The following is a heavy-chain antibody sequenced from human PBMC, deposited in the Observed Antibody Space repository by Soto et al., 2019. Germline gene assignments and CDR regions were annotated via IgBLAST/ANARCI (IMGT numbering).Heavy chain of an antibody. V-gene: IGHV3-11*01. D-gene: IGHD3-22*01. CDR2: ISSSGSTI. Sequence: QVQLVESGGGLVKPGGSLRLSCAASGFTFSDYYMSWIRQAPGKGLEWVSYISSSGSTIYYADSVKGRFTISRDNAKNSLYLQMNSLRAEDTAVYYCARLDGNSYDSSGYYYYYYGMDVWVQGTTVTVSS. CDR1: GFTFSDYY. CDR3: ARLDGNSYDSSGYYYYYYGMDV. J-gene: IGHJ6*02.